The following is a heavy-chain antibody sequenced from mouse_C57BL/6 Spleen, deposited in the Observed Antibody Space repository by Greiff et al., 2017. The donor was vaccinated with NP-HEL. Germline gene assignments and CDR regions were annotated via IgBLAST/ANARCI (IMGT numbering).Heavy chain of an antibody. CDR2: ISDGGSYT. Sequence: EVQLVESGGGLVKPGGSLKLSCAASGFTFSSYAMSWVRQTPEKRLEWVATISDGGSYTYYPDNVKGRFTISRDNDKNNLYLQMSHLKSEDTAMYYGARGRLMVHYYAMDYWGQGTSVTVSS. D-gene: IGHD1-1*02. V-gene: IGHV5-4*01. J-gene: IGHJ4*01. CDR3: ARGRLMVHYYAMDY. CDR1: GFTFSSYA.